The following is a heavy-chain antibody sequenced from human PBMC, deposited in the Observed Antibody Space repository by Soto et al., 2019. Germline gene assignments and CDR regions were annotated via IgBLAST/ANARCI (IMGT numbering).Heavy chain of an antibody. Sequence: SETLSLTCTVSCYSISSGYYWGWLRQPPGAGLEWMVSVFHSGNTFYNASLRSRLTISVDTSKNQISMKLSSLTDTDTAIYYCARLSHPRYYCDYWGQGTLVTVSS. J-gene: IGHJ4*02. V-gene: IGHV4-38-2*02. CDR2: VFHSGNT. CDR3: ARLSHPRYYCDY. CDR1: CYSISSGYY.